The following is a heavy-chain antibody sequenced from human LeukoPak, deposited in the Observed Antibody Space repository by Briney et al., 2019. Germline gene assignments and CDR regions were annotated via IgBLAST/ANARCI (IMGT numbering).Heavy chain of an antibody. Sequence: SETLSLTCAVYGGSFSGYYWSWIRQPPGKGLEWIGEINHSGSTNYNPSLKSRVTISVDTSKKQFSLRLSSVTAADTAVYYCARGLKYYYDSSGHGAPDWYFDLWGRGTLVTVSS. J-gene: IGHJ2*01. CDR3: ARGLKYYYDSSGHGAPDWYFDL. V-gene: IGHV4-34*01. CDR1: GGSFSGYY. D-gene: IGHD3-22*01. CDR2: INHSGST.